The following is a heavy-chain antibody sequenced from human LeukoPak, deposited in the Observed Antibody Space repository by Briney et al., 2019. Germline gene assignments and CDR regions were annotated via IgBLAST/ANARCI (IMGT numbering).Heavy chain of an antibody. CDR1: GYTFTGYY. D-gene: IGHD3-22*01. CDR2: ISAYNGNT. J-gene: IGHJ4*02. V-gene: IGHV1-18*04. Sequence: ASVKVSCKASGYTFTGYYMHWVRQAPGRGLEWMGWISAYNGNTNYAQKLQGRVTMTTDTSTSTAYMELRSLRSDDTAVYYCARESTYDSSGYYYFDYWGQGTLVTVSS. CDR3: ARESTYDSSGYYYFDY.